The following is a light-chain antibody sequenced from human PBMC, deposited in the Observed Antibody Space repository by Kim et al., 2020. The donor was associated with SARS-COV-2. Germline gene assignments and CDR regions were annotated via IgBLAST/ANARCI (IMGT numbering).Light chain of an antibody. CDR2: GAS. CDR3: LQHNTYPIT. Sequence: ASVGDRVTITGRASQDIRNDLGWYQQNPGRAPKRLIYGASTLQSGVPSRFTGSGSGTEFTLTISSLQPEDFATYFCLQHNTYPITFGQGTRLEIK. V-gene: IGKV1-17*01. CDR1: QDIRND. J-gene: IGKJ5*01.